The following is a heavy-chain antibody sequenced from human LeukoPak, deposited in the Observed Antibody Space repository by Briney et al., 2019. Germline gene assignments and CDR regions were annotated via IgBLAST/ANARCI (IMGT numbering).Heavy chain of an antibody. CDR2: ISWNSGSI. CDR3: AKPLYYYDSSGYHGTNAFDI. J-gene: IGHJ3*02. D-gene: IGHD3-22*01. CDR1: GFTFDDYA. Sequence: GGSLRLSCAASGFTFDDYAMHWVRQAPGKGLGWVSGISWNSGSIGYADSVKGRFTISRDNAKNSLYLQMNSLRAEDTALYYCAKPLYYYDSSGYHGTNAFDIWGQGTMVTVSS. V-gene: IGHV3-9*01.